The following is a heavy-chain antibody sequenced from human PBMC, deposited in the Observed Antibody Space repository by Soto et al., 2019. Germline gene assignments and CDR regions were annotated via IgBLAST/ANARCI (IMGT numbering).Heavy chain of an antibody. CDR2: ISYDGSDK. D-gene: IGHD5-12*01. CDR1: GFTFNNSG. Sequence: PGGSLRLSCRVSGFTFNNSGMHWVRQAPGKGLEWMAVISYDGSDKYYADPVKGRVIISRDNSKNTLNLEMNSLRAEDTAIYYCVKDRVPGAYGNYYGMDVWGQGTTVTVSS. CDR3: VKDRVPGAYGNYYGMDV. J-gene: IGHJ6*02. V-gene: IGHV3-30*18.